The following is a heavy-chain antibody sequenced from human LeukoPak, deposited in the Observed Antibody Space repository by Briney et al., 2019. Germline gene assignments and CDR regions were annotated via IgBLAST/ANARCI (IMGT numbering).Heavy chain of an antibody. J-gene: IGHJ6*03. CDR1: GFTFSSYE. V-gene: IGHV3-48*01. Sequence: GALRLSCAASGFTFSSYEMNWVRQAPGKGLEWVSYISSSSSTIYYADSVKGRFTISRDNAKNSLYLQMNSLRAEDTAVYYCARETVAVAGTGYMDVWGKGTTVTVSS. D-gene: IGHD6-19*01. CDR2: ISSSSSTI. CDR3: ARETVAVAGTGYMDV.